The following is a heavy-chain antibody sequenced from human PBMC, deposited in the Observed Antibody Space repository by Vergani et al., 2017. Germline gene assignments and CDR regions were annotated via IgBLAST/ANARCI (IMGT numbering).Heavy chain of an antibody. J-gene: IGHJ6*02. D-gene: IGHD3-3*01. V-gene: IGHV1-18*01. Sequence: QEQLVQSGSELKKPGASVRVSCKASRYPFSRYGISWVRQAPGQGLEWMGWISAYSGETRYARSLQGRVTMTTDASTNTAYMSLRSLRSDDTAIYYCSRGGFYTSRNDFKFYGLGVWGQGTTVTVTS. CDR1: RYPFSRYG. CDR3: SRGGFYTSRNDFKFYGLGV. CDR2: ISAYSGET.